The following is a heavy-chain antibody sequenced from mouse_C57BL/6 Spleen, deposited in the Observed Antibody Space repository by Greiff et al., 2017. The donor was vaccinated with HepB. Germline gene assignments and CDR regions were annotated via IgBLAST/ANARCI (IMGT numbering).Heavy chain of an antibody. D-gene: IGHD2-2*01. CDR1: GFTFSDYG. CDR2: ISSGSSTI. V-gene: IGHV5-17*01. Sequence: EVNVVESGGGLVKPGGSLKLSCAASGFTFSDYGMHWVRQAPEKGLERVAYISSGSSTIYYADTVKGRFTISRDNAKNTLFLQMTSLRSEDTAMYYCAREGNYGSMDYWGQGTSVTVSS. J-gene: IGHJ4*01. CDR3: AREGNYGSMDY.